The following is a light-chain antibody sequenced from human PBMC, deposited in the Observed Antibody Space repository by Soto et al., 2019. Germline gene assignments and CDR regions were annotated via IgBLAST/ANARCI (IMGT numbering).Light chain of an antibody. CDR2: DVS. CDR3: SSFTSRHTYV. CDR1: SSDIGGYNY. Sequence: QYALTQSASGSGSPGQSTTISCTGTSSDIGGYNYVSWYQQLPGEAPKLIIYDVSDRPSGVSTRFSGSKSGNTASLTISGLQAEDEGDYYCSSFTSRHTYVFGTGTKLTVL. V-gene: IGLV2-14*01. J-gene: IGLJ1*01.